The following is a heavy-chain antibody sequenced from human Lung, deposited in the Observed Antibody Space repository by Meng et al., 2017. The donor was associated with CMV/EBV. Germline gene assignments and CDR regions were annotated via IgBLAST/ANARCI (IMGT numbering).Heavy chain of an antibody. Sequence: LXXAASGFTFSSYAMHWVRQVPGKGLEWVAVISYDGSNKYYADSVKGRFTISRDNSKNTLYLQMNSLRAEDTAVYYCAPLGTSSADPPNWGQGTLVNVYS. CDR1: GFTFSSYA. V-gene: IGHV3-30*04. J-gene: IGHJ4*02. CDR2: ISYDGSNK. CDR3: APLGTSSADPPN. D-gene: IGHD6-19*01.